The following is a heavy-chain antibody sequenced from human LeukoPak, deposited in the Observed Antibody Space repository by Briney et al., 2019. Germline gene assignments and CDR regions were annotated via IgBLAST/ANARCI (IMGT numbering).Heavy chain of an antibody. D-gene: IGHD4-11*01. CDR2: INHSGST. CDR3: ARETVLRPDY. J-gene: IGHJ4*02. Sequence: KPSETLSLTCTVSGGSISSYYWSWIRQPPGKGLEWIGEINHSGSTNYNPSLKSRVTISVDTSKNQFSLKLSSVTAADTAVYYCARETVLRPDYWGQGTLVTVSS. V-gene: IGHV4-34*01. CDR1: GGSISSYY.